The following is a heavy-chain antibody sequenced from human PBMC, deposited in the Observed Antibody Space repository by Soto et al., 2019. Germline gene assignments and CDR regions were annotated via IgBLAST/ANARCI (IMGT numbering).Heavy chain of an antibody. D-gene: IGHD2-2*02. CDR1: GFTFSSYA. Sequence: GGSLRLSCAASGFTFSSYAMSWVRQAPGKGLEWVSAISGSGGSTYYADSVKGRFTISRDNSKNTLYLQMNSLRAEDTAVYYCAKDKVDCSSTSCYMDNWFDPWGQGTLVTVSS. V-gene: IGHV3-23*01. CDR2: ISGSGGST. CDR3: AKDKVDCSSTSCYMDNWFDP. J-gene: IGHJ5*02.